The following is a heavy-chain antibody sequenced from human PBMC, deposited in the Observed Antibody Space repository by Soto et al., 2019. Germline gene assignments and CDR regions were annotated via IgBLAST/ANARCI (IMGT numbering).Heavy chain of an antibody. Sequence: PGGSLRLSCAASGFTFSSYAMSWVRQAPGKGLEWVSAISGSGGSTYYADSVKGRFTISRDNSKNTLYLQMNSLRAEDTAVYYCARDASSPLFDCCSTSCCTPYNWFDPWGKGTLVNVSS. CDR2: ISGSGGST. CDR1: GFTFSSYA. V-gene: IGHV3-23*01. J-gene: IGHJ5*02. D-gene: IGHD2-2*02. CDR3: ARDASSPLFDCCSTSCCTPYNWFDP.